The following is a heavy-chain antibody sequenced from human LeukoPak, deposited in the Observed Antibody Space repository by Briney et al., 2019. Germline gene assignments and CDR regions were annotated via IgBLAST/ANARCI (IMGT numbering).Heavy chain of an antibody. V-gene: IGHV4-39*07. CDR2: IYYSGST. Sequence: ASETLSLTCTVSGGSITNNNYYWGWIRQPPGKGLEWIGSIYYSGSTYYNPSLKSRFTISVDTSKNQFSLKLSSVTAADTAVYYCARADGSSGYFGSFNWFDPWGQGTLVTVSS. CDR3: ARADGSSGYFGSFNWFDP. J-gene: IGHJ5*02. CDR1: GGSITNNNYY. D-gene: IGHD3-22*01.